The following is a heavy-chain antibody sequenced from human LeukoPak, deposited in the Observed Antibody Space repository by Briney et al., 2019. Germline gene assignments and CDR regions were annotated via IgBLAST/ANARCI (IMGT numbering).Heavy chain of an antibody. J-gene: IGHJ4*02. CDR3: ARDLNRKYQLLGLGY. CDR2: ISYDGSNK. Sequence: SGGSLRLSCAASGFTFSSYAMHWVRQAPGKGLEWVAVISYDGSNKYYADSVKGRFTISRDNSKNTLYLQMNSLRAEDTAVYYCARDLNRKYQLLGLGYWGQGTLVTVSS. D-gene: IGHD2-2*01. V-gene: IGHV3-30-3*01. CDR1: GFTFSSYA.